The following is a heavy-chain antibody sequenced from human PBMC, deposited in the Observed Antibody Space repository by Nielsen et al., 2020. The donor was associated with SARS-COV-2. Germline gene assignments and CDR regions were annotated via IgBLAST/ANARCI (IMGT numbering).Heavy chain of an antibody. Sequence: SETLSLTCAVYGGSFSGYYWSWIRQPPGKGLEWIGEINHSGSTNYNPSLKSRVTISVDTSKNSLYLQMNSLRAEDTALYYCAKDQGGYSYGNGDYWGQGTLVTVSS. V-gene: IGHV4-34*01. CDR2: INHSGST. CDR3: AKDQGGYSYGNGDY. CDR1: GGSFSGYY. J-gene: IGHJ4*02. D-gene: IGHD5-18*01.